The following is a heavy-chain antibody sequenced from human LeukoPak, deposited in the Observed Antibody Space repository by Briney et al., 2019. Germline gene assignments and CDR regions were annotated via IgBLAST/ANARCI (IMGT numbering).Heavy chain of an antibody. CDR1: GFTFDDYG. J-gene: IGHJ1*01. V-gene: IGHV3-20*04. D-gene: IGHD2-15*01. CDR3: AREDGFCSGGSCYQH. CDR2: INWNGVST. Sequence: PGGSPRLSCAASGFTFDDYGMSWVRQAPGKGLEWVSFINWNGVSTDYADSVKGRFTISRDNAKNSLFLQMNSLRAEDTALYYCAREDGFCSGGSCYQHWGQGTLVTVSS.